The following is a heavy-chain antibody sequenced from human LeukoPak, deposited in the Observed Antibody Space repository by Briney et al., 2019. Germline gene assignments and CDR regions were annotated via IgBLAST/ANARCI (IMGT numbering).Heavy chain of an antibody. CDR1: GGSITSSSCY. Sequence: SETLSLTCTVSGGSITSSSCYWGWIRQPPGKGLEWIGSVYHSGNTYYNPSLKSRVTISVDTSKNQFSLRLSSVTAADTAIFYCARTTGQKRIWYFDLWGRGTLVTVSS. V-gene: IGHV4-39*07. D-gene: IGHD1-14*01. CDR2: VYHSGNT. CDR3: ARTTGQKRIWYFDL. J-gene: IGHJ2*01.